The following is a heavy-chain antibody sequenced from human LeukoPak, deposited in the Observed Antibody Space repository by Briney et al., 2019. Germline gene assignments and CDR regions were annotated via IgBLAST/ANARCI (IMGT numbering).Heavy chain of an antibody. D-gene: IGHD5-24*01. V-gene: IGHV4-30-4*08. CDR3: MRHEEEDGYNAKPFDF. CDR1: GGSISSGDYY. CDR2: IYYSGST. J-gene: IGHJ4*02. Sequence: PSETLSLTCTVSGGSISSGDYYWSWIRQPPGKGLEWIGYIYYSGSTYYNPSLKSRVTISVDTSENQFSLRLSYVTAADTAMYFCMRHEEEDGYNAKPFDFWGQGTQVTVSS.